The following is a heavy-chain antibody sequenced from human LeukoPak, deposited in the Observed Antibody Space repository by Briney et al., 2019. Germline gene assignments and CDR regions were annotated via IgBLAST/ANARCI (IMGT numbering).Heavy chain of an antibody. CDR3: ARDSERPSGSSDYDY. Sequence: SSETLSLTCTVSGGSISSSSYYWGWIRQPPGKGLEWIGSIYYSGSTYYNPSLKSRVTISVDTSKNQFSLKLSSVTAADTAVYYCARDSERPSGSSDYDYWGQGTLVTVSS. CDR1: GGSISSSSYY. CDR2: IYYSGST. D-gene: IGHD6-13*01. V-gene: IGHV4-39*07. J-gene: IGHJ4*02.